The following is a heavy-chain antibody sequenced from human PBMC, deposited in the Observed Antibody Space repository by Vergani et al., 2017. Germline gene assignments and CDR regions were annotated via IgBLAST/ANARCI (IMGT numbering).Heavy chain of an antibody. J-gene: IGHJ4*02. D-gene: IGHD3-22*01. V-gene: IGHV1-18*04. CDR3: ARASRSITMIVVVGFDY. CDR2: TSAYNGNT. Sequence: QVQLVQSGAEVKKPGASVKVSCKASGYTFTSYGISWVRQAPGQGLEWMGWTSAYNGNTNYAQKIQGRVTMTTDTSTSTAYMELRSLRSDDTAVYYCARASRSITMIVVVGFDYWGQGTLVTVSS. CDR1: GYTFTSYG.